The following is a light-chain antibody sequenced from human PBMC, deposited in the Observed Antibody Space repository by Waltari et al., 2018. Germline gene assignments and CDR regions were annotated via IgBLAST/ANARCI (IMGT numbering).Light chain of an antibody. CDR1: QSVLYRSDNKNY. Sequence: DIVMTQSPDSLAVSLVERATTNCKSSQSVLYRSDNKNYLGWYQQKPGLPPKLLIYWASTRESGVPDRFSGSGSGTDFTLTISSLQAEDVAVYYCQQYYSSPVTFGQGTRLEIK. CDR3: QQYYSSPVT. V-gene: IGKV4-1*01. CDR2: WAS. J-gene: IGKJ5*01.